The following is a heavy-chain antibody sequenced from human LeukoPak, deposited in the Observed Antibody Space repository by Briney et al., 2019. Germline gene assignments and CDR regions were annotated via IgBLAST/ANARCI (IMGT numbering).Heavy chain of an antibody. CDR2: INAGNGNT. Sequence: ASVNVSCKASGYTFTSYAMHWVRQAPGQRLEWMGWINAGNGNTKYSQKFQGRVTITRDTSASTAYMELSSLRSEDTAVYSCAREDDILTMGMDVWGQGTTVTVSS. J-gene: IGHJ6*02. CDR1: GYTFTSYA. V-gene: IGHV1-3*01. CDR3: AREDDILTMGMDV. D-gene: IGHD3-9*01.